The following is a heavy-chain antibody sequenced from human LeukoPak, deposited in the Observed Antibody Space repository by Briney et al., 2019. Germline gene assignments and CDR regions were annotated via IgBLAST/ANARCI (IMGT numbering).Heavy chain of an antibody. D-gene: IGHD3-10*01. CDR2: IIPILGIA. Sequence: GASVKVSCKASGYTFTGYYMHWVRQAPGQGLEWMGRIIPILGIANYAQKFQGRVTITADKSTSTAYMELSSLRSEDTAVYYCARARRGSGSYSDYWGQGTLVTVSS. CDR1: GYTFTGYY. V-gene: IGHV1-69*04. CDR3: ARARRGSGSYSDY. J-gene: IGHJ4*02.